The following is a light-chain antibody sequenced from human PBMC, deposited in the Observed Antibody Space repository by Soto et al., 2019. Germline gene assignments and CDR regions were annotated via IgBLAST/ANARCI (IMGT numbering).Light chain of an antibody. J-gene: IGLJ1*01. CDR2: DVN. V-gene: IGLV2-8*01. CDR3: SSYAENNIVV. Sequence: QSVLTQPPSASGSPGQSVPISCTGTSSDVGAFDYVSWYQQYPGEAPKFLIYDVNKRPSGVPDRFSGSKSDNTASLTVSGLQAEDEADFYCSSYAENNIVVFGTGTKVTVL. CDR1: SSDVGAFDY.